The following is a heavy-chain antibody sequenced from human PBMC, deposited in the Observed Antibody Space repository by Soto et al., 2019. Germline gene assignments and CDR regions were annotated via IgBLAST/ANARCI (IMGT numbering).Heavy chain of an antibody. CDR1: GFTFSSYG. V-gene: IGHV3-30*18. D-gene: IGHD3-10*01. CDR2: ISYDGSNQ. CDR3: AKAYITMVRVDYFDS. Sequence: QVQLVESGGGVVQPGRSLRLSCAASGFTFSSYGMHWVRQAPGKGLEWVAVISYDGSNQYYADSVNGRFTISRDNSKNTLSLQMIRLRDEDTAVYYCAKAYITMVRVDYFDSWGQGTLVTVSS. J-gene: IGHJ4*02.